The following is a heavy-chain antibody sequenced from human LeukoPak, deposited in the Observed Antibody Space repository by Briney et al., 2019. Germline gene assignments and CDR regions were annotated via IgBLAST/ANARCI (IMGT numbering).Heavy chain of an antibody. Sequence: GGSLGLSCEALGFTFSSYWMHGVGKAQGKGLVWVSRINSDGSSTSYADSVKGRFTISRDNAKNTLYLQMNSLRAEDTAVYYCARVYGGFDYWGQGTLVTVSS. D-gene: IGHD4/OR15-4a*01. CDR2: INSDGSST. J-gene: IGHJ4*02. CDR3: ARVYGGFDY. V-gene: IGHV3-74*01. CDR1: GFTFSSYW.